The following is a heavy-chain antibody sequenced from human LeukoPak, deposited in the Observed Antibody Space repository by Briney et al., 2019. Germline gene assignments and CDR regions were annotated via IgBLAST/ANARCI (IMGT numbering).Heavy chain of an antibody. V-gene: IGHV3-33*01. CDR3: ASEDRVYVWGTSRLNAFDI. CDR1: GFSFSSYG. Sequence: GGSLRLSCAASGFSFSSYGMHWVRQAPGKGLEWVAVIWYDGSNKYYADSVKGRFTISRDNSKNTLYVQMNSLRAEDTAVYYCASEDRVYVWGTSRLNAFDIWGQGTMVIVSS. J-gene: IGHJ3*02. D-gene: IGHD3-16*02. CDR2: IWYDGSNK.